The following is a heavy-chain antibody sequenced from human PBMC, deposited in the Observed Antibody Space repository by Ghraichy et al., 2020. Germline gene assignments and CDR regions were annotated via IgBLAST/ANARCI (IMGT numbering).Heavy chain of an antibody. CDR2: IYYSGST. J-gene: IGHJ4*02. Sequence: SETLSLTCTVSGGSISSSSYYWGWIRQPPGKGLEWIGSIYYSGSTYYNPSLKSRVTISVDTSKNRFSLKLSSVTAADTAVYYCARHGPPTYYDILTGYYSRPNYFDYWGQGTLVTVSS. CDR1: GGSISSSSYY. D-gene: IGHD3-9*01. V-gene: IGHV4-39*01. CDR3: ARHGPPTYYDILTGYYSRPNYFDY.